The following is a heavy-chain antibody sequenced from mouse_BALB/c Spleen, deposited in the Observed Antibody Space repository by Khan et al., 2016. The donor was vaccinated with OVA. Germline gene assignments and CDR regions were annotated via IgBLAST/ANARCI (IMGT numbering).Heavy chain of an antibody. Sequence: EVQLQESGPELVKPGASVKISCKASGYSFTGYFMNWVMQSHGKSLEWIGRINPHIGETFYNQKFKGKATLTADESSSTAHMELRSLASEDSAVYYCARIYRSDCDYWGQGTTLTVSS. D-gene: IGHD1-1*01. V-gene: IGHV1-20*02. CDR3: ARIYRSDCDY. J-gene: IGHJ2*01. CDR1: GYSFTGYF. CDR2: INPHIGET.